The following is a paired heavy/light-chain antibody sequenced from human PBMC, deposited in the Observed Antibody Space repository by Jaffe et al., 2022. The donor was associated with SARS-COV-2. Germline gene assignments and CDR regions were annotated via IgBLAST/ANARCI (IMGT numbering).Heavy chain of an antibody. CDR3: AKDDIRFGWAFDI. J-gene: IGHJ3*02. D-gene: IGHD3-10*01. CDR2: ISGSGGNT. CDR1: GFSFSNYA. V-gene: IGHV3-23*01. Sequence: EVQLLQSGGGLIQPGGSLRLSCAASGFSFSNYAMSWVRQAPGKGLQWVSGISGSGGNTHHADSVKGRFTVSRDNSKNTLLLQMNSLRAEDTATYYCAKDDIRFGWAFDIWGQGTTVIVSA.
Light chain of an antibody. CDR1: QSVSSTY. CDR2: GAS. CDR3: QQYAGSPRT. V-gene: IGKV3-20*01. J-gene: IGKJ2*02. Sequence: EIVLTQSPGTLSLSPGERATLSCRASQSVSSTYFAWYQQKPGQAPRLLIYGASSRAAGIPDRFSGSGSGTDFTLTISRLEPEDFAVYYCQQYAGSPRTFGQGTKLEIK.